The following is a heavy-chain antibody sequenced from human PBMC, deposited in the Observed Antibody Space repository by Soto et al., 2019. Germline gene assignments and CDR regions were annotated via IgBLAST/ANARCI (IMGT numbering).Heavy chain of an antibody. J-gene: IGHJ6*02. V-gene: IGHV4-34*01. CDR2: INHSGST. Sequence: LETLSLTCAVYGGSFSGYYWSWIRQPPGKGLEWIGEINHSGSTNYNPSLKSRVTISVDTSKNQFSLKLSSVTAADTAVYYCARGLKYYYGSGSYYKAPVYYYGMDVWGQGTTVTVS. D-gene: IGHD3-10*01. CDR3: ARGLKYYYGSGSYYKAPVYYYGMDV. CDR1: GGSFSGYY.